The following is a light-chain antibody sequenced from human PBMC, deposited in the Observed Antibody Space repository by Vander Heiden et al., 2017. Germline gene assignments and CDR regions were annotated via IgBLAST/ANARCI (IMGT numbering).Light chain of an antibody. Sequence: DIVMTQSPDSLAVSLGEKATINCKSSQRVLYDSNNKNYLAWYQQKPGQPPKVLIYWSSTRESGVPDRFSGSGSGTDFTLTISSLRAEDAAVYYCQQDDSTPFTFGHGTKVDIK. V-gene: IGKV4-1*01. CDR1: QRVLYDSNNKNY. CDR3: QQDDSTPFT. CDR2: WSS. J-gene: IGKJ3*01.